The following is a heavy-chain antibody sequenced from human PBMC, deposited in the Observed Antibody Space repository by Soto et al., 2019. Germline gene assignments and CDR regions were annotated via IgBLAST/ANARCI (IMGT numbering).Heavy chain of an antibody. CDR2: ISYDGSNK. V-gene: IGHV3-30-3*01. CDR1: GFTFSSYA. Sequence: GGSLRLSCAASGFTFSSYAMHWVRQAPGKGLEWVAVISYDGSNKYYADSVKGRFTISRDNSKNTLYLQMNSLRAEDTAVYYCASSIAVAGPYDYWGQGTLVTVSS. D-gene: IGHD6-19*01. J-gene: IGHJ4*02. CDR3: ASSIAVAGPYDY.